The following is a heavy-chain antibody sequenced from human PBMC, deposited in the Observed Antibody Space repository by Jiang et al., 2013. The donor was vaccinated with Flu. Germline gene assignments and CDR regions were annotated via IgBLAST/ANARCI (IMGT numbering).Heavy chain of an antibody. Sequence: GPGLVKPSETLSLTCTVSGVSISTPNYFWGWIRQPPGKGLEWIGSIYYDGSTYYSPSLKSRVTMSVDTSKEQFSLKLRSVTAADTAVYYCARHGTWAFYFDYWGQGNVVTVSS. D-gene: IGHD1-26*01. CDR1: GVSISTPNYF. CDR2: IYYDGST. CDR3: ARHGTWAFYFDY. V-gene: IGHV4-39*01. J-gene: IGHJ4*02.